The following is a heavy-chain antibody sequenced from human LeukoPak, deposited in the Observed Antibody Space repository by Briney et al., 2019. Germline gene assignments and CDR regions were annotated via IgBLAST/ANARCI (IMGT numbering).Heavy chain of an antibody. J-gene: IGHJ2*01. CDR2: IKQDGSEK. Sequence: PGGSLRLSCAASGFTFSSYWMSWVRQAPGKGLEWVANIKQDGSEKYYVDSVKGRFTISRDNAKNSLYLQMNGLRAEGTAVYYCARDYTYYDILTGYPYWYFDLWGRGTLVTVSS. CDR3: ARDYTYYDILTGYPYWYFDL. V-gene: IGHV3-7*01. CDR1: GFTFSSYW. D-gene: IGHD3-9*01.